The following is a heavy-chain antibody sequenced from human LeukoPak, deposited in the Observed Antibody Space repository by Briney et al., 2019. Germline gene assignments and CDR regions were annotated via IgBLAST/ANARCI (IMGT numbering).Heavy chain of an antibody. CDR1: GGSFSGYY. CDR2: ISHSGST. Sequence: SETLSLTCAVYGGSFSGYYWSWIRQPPGKGLEWIGEISHSGSTNYNPSLKSRVTISVDTSKNQFSLKLSSVTAADTAVYYCARGYDFWSGYYRYRYFDLWGRGTLVTVSS. V-gene: IGHV4-34*01. CDR3: ARGYDFWSGYYRYRYFDL. D-gene: IGHD3-3*01. J-gene: IGHJ2*01.